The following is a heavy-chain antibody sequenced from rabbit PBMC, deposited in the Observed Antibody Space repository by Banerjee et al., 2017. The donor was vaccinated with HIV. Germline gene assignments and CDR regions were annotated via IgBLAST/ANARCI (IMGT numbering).Heavy chain of an antibody. CDR1: GFSFSSDYD. V-gene: IGHV1S40*01. CDR2: IYTGSSGST. CDR3: ARDMTDSGHFFDL. Sequence: QSLEESGGDLVKPGASLTLTCTASGFSFSSDYDMCWVRQAPGKGLELIACIYTGSSGSTYYASWAKGRFTISQTSSTTVTLQMTSLTAADTATYFCARDMTDSGHFFDLWGPGTLVTVS. D-gene: IGHD1-1*01. J-gene: IGHJ4*01.